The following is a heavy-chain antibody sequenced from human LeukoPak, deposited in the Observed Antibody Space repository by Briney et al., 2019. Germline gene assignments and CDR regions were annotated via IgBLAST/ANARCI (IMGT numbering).Heavy chain of an antibody. CDR1: GGSISSSSYY. CDR3: ARVRGYCTNTSCYVWFDP. Sequence: SETLSLTCTVSGGSISSSSYYWGWIRQPPGKGLEWIGSIYYSGSTYYNPSLKSRVTVSIDTSNNQFSLNLSSVTAADTAVYYCARVRGYCTNTSCYVWFDPWGQGTLVTVSS. V-gene: IGHV4-39*07. J-gene: IGHJ5*02. D-gene: IGHD2-2*03. CDR2: IYYSGST.